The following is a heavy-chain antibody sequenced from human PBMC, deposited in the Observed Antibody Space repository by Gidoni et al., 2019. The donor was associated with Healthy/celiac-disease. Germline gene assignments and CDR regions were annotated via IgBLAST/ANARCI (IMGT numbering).Heavy chain of an antibody. J-gene: IGHJ6*02. Sequence: QVQLVQSGAEVKKPGSSVKVSCKASGGTFSSYAISWVRQAPGQGLEWMGRIIPILGIANYAQKFQGRVTITADKSTSTAYMELSSLRSEDTAVYYCARLVVVVAATHSVLYGMDVWGQGTTVTVSS. CDR1: GGTFSSYA. D-gene: IGHD2-15*01. V-gene: IGHV1-69*04. CDR2: IIPILGIA. CDR3: ARLVVVVAATHSVLYGMDV.